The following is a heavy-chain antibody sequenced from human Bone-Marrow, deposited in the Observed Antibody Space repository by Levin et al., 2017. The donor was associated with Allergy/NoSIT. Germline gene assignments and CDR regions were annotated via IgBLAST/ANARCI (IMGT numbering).Heavy chain of an antibody. CDR2: ISGSGGHT. CDR1: GFTFINYG. CDR3: AKTPEPCSSTSCYLYFGMDV. V-gene: IGHV3-23*01. J-gene: IGHJ6*02. D-gene: IGHD2-2*01. Sequence: GESLKISCAASGFTFINYGMTWVRQAPGKGLEWVSAISGSGGHTYFADSVKGRFTISRDNSKNTLFLGMTSLRAEDTAVYYCAKTPEPCSSTSCYLYFGMDVWGQGTTVTVSS.